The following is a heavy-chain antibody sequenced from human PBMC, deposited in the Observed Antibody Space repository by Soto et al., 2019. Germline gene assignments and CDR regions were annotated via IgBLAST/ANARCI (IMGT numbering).Heavy chain of an antibody. J-gene: IGHJ5*02. Sequence: PSETLSLTCSVSAGSISSNYWSWIRQPAGKRLEWVGRIYTSGSTNYNPSLKSRVTMSIDTSKNQFSLNLTSVTAADTAVYYCVRESPPGFNWFDPWGQGILVTVS. CDR3: VRESPPGFNWFDP. V-gene: IGHV4-4*07. CDR1: AGSISSNY. D-gene: IGHD3-10*01. CDR2: IYTSGST.